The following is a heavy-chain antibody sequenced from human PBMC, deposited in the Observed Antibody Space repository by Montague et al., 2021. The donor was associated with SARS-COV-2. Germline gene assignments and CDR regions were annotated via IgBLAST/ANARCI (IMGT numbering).Heavy chain of an antibody. CDR1: GGSISSGDYY. J-gene: IGHJ5*02. V-gene: IGHV4-39*01. Sequence: SETLSLTCTVSGGSISSGDYYWGWIRQPPGKGLEWIGSVYFSGFTYYNPSLKSRVTIPVDTSKNQLSLKLSSATAADTAVYYCARHGDGAEGRVSWFDPWGQGTLVTVSS. D-gene: IGHD1-26*01. CDR3: ARHGDGAEGRVSWFDP. CDR2: VYFSGFT.